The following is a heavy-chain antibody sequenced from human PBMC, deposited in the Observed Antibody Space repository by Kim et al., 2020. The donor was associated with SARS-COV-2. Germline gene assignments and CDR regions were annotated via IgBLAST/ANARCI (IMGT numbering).Heavy chain of an antibody. CDR2: IYTSGTT. CDR3: VTDWVYYYDSSGCYSYYYG. V-gene: IGHV4-4*07. J-gene: IGHJ6*01. CDR1: GDSISSYF. D-gene: IGHD3-22*01. Sequence: SETLSLTCPVSGDSISSYFCCWIQQPARNERECIGRIYTSGTTNYNPSLKSRVTMSADTSKNQFSLTLSSVAAADSAVHYCVTDWVYYYDSSGCYSYYYG.